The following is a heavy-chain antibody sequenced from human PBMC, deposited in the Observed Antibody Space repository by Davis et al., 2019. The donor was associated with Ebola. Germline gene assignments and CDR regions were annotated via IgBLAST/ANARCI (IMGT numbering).Heavy chain of an antibody. CDR2: IHTDGSST. CDR3: TRARFGELESFDH. J-gene: IGHJ4*02. CDR1: GFIFSSYW. Sequence: GESLKISCAASGFIFSSYWMHWVRQAPGKGLFWVSRIHTDGSSTNYADSVRGRFTISRDNAKNTVYLQMNSLRDDDTAVYYCTRARFGELESFDHWGQGTLVTVSS. V-gene: IGHV3-74*01. D-gene: IGHD3-10*01.